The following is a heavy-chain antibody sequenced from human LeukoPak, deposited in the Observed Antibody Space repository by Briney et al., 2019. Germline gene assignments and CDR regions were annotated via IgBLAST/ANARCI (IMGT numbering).Heavy chain of an antibody. J-gene: IGHJ3*02. CDR1: RYSISSSYW. CDR2: IYYSGSI. Sequence: SGTLSLTCAVSRYSISSSYWWGWIRQPPGKGLEWIGYIYYSGSIYYNPSLKSRVTMSVDTSKNQFSLKLSSVTAVDTAVYYCARKDPVGAFDIWGQGTMVTVSS. V-gene: IGHV4-28*05. CDR3: ARKDPVGAFDI.